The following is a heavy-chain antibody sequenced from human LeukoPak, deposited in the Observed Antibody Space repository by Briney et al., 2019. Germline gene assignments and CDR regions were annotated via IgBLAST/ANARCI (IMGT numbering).Heavy chain of an antibody. CDR2: INSDGSST. CDR3: ARVSSPLQTYYYDSSGDYYFDY. Sequence: PGGSLRLSCAASGFTFSSYSMNWVRQAPGKGLVWVSRINSDGSSTSYADSVKGRFTISRDNAKNTLYLQMNSLRAEDTAVYYCARVSSPLQTYYYDSSGDYYFDYWGQGTLVTVSS. V-gene: IGHV3-74*01. CDR1: GFTFSSYS. J-gene: IGHJ4*02. D-gene: IGHD3-22*01.